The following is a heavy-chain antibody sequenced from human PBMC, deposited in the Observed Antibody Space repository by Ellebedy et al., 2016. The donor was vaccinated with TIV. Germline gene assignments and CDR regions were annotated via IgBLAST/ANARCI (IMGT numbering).Heavy chain of an antibody. CDR2: IYHSGST. D-gene: IGHD4-17*01. J-gene: IGHJ3*02. Sequence: MPSETLSLTCAVSGDSISSTIWWSWVRQPPGKGLQWIGEIYHSGSTNYNPSLKRRATMSVDKSKNQFSLRLTSVTAADTAVYYCARRQAYGDYEYAFDIWGQGTMVTVSS. CDR1: GDSISSTIW. V-gene: IGHV4-4*02. CDR3: ARRQAYGDYEYAFDI.